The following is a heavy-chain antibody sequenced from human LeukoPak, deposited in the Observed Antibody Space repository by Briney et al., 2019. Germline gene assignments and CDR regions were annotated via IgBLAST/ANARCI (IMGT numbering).Heavy chain of an antibody. Sequence: PSQTLSLTCTVSGGSISSGDYYWSWIRQPPGKGLEWIGYIYYSGNTYYNPSLKSRVTISVDTSKNQFSLKLSSVTAAGTAVYYCARDYSYNGVGWFDPWGQGTLVTVSS. CDR1: GGSISSGDYY. J-gene: IGHJ5*02. CDR2: IYYSGNT. CDR3: ARDYSYNGVGWFDP. D-gene: IGHD5-18*01. V-gene: IGHV4-30-4*01.